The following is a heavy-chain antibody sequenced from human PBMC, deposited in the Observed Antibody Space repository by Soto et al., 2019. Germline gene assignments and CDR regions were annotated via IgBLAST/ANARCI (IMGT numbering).Heavy chain of an antibody. J-gene: IGHJ4*02. CDR2: ISGSGGST. D-gene: IGHD3-3*01. V-gene: IGHV3-23*01. CDR1: VFTFSSYA. CDR3: AKVSAITIFGVVPSPYFDY. Sequence: GGSLRLSCAASVFTFSSYAMSWVRQAPGKGLEWVSAISGSGGSTYYADSVKGRFTISRDNSKNTLYLQMNSLRAEDTAVYYCAKVSAITIFGVVPSPYFDYWGQGTLVTVSS.